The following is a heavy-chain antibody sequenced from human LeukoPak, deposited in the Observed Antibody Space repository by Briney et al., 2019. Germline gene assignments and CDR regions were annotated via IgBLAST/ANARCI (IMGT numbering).Heavy chain of an antibody. V-gene: IGHV1-69*13. D-gene: IGHD3-10*01. CDR1: GGTFSSYV. Sequence: SVKVSCKASGGTFSSYVISWVRQAPGQGLEWMGGLIPMFGTANYAQKFQGRVTINADESTSTAYMELSSLRSEDTAVYYCARSPPGGFEHGFDIWGQGTMVTVSS. CDR3: ARSPPGGFEHGFDI. CDR2: LIPMFGTA. J-gene: IGHJ3*02.